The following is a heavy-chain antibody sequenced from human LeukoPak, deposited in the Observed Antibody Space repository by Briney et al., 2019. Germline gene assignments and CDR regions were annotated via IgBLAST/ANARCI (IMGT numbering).Heavy chain of an antibody. D-gene: IGHD1-26*01. CDR3: ARDEAGYYDAFDI. V-gene: IGHV4-30-2*01. CDR2: IYHTGDT. J-gene: IGHJ3*02. CDR1: GGSISSSDYS. Sequence: SQTLSLTCAVSGGSISSSDYSWSWIRQPSGKGLEWIGYIYHTGDTSYNPSLRSRVTISVDRSKNQFSLRLRSVTAADTAMYYCARDEAGYYDAFDIWGQGTMVTISS.